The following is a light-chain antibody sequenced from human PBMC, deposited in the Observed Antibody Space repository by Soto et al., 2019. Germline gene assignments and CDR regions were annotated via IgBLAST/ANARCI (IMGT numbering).Light chain of an antibody. CDR1: QSVSGY. J-gene: IGKJ5*01. CDR2: ADS. Sequence: EIVLTQSPATLSFSPGETATLSCRASQSVSGYIGGYQQKPAQAPRLLIYADSNRATGIPDRFSGSGSGTDFTLTISSLEPEDFAVYYCQQRSNWPPITFGQGTRLEIK. V-gene: IGKV3-11*01. CDR3: QQRSNWPPIT.